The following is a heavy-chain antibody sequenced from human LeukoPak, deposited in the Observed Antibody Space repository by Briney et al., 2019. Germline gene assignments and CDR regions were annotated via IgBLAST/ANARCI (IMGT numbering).Heavy chain of an antibody. D-gene: IGHD2-21*01. J-gene: IGHJ4*02. CDR3: AKAPVTSCRGAYCYPFDS. V-gene: IGHV3-23*01. CDR2: ISGSGGST. Sequence: GGSLRLSCAASGFTFSSYAMSWVRQAPGKGLEWVSAISGSGGSTYYADSVKGRFTISRDNSKNTLYLQMGSLRAEDAAVYFCAKAPVTSCRGAYCYPFDSWGQGTLVTVSS. CDR1: GFTFSSYA.